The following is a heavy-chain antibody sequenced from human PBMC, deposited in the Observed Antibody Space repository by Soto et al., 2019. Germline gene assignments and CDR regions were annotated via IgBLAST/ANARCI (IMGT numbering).Heavy chain of an antibody. CDR2: IIPIFGTA. CDR1: GGTFSSYA. D-gene: IGHD2-15*01. Sequence: ASVKVSCKASGGTFSSYAISWVRQAPGQGLEWMGGIIPIFGTANYAQKFQGRVTITADKSTSTAYMELSSLRSEDTAVYYCARVFRFVSPRHCSGGSCQVGNWFDPWGQGTLVTVSS. J-gene: IGHJ5*02. V-gene: IGHV1-69*06. CDR3: ARVFRFVSPRHCSGGSCQVGNWFDP.